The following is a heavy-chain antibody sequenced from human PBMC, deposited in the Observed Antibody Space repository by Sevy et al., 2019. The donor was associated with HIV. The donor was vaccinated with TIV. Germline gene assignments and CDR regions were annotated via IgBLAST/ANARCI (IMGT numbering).Heavy chain of an antibody. D-gene: IGHD3-10*01. Sequence: SETLSLTCGVSGGSISSSNWWHWVRQPPGKGLKWIGEINHSGSTNYNPSLKSRVTISVDNSKNQFSLKLNSVTAADTAVYYCSRGFDTPRGFDPWGQGTLVTVSS. V-gene: IGHV4-4*02. CDR2: INHSGST. J-gene: IGHJ5*02. CDR3: SRGFDTPRGFDP. CDR1: GGSISSSNW.